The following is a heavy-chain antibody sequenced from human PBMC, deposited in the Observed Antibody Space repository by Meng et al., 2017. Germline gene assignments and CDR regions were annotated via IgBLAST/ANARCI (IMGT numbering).Heavy chain of an antibody. CDR2: IIPIFGTA. CDR3: ARTPEYSSSSFIHYYYYYGMDV. Sequence: KISCKGSGYSFTSYWIGWVRQMPGKGLEWMGGIIPIFGTANYAQKFQGRVTITTDESTSTAYMELSSLRSEDTAVYYCARTPEYSSSSFIHYYYYYGMDVWGQATTVTVSS. CDR1: GYSFTSYW. D-gene: IGHD6-6*01. V-gene: IGHV1-69*05. J-gene: IGHJ6*02.